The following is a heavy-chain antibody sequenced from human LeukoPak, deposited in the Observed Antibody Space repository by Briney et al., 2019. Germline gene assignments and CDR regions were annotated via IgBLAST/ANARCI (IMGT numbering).Heavy chain of an antibody. D-gene: IGHD2-2*01. V-gene: IGHV3-23*01. CDR1: GFTFSNYA. J-gene: IGHJ4*02. Sequence: GGSLRLSCAASGFTFSNYAMTWVRQAPGRGLEWISTITRFTGTTYYADSVKGRFTISRGDSNNTLYLQMNNLRAGDTAVYYCARDTRLMYYFDFWGQGALVTVSS. CDR3: ARDTRLMYYFDF. CDR2: ITRFTGTT.